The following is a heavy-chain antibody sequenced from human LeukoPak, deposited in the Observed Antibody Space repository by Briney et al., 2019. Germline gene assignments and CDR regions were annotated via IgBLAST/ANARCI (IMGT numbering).Heavy chain of an antibody. CDR3: ARGELSGSLGY. Sequence: ASVNVSCKASGYTFTSYAMHWVRQPPGQRIERMGWINAGNGNTKYSQEFQGRVTITRDTSASTAYMELSSLRSEGMAVYYCARGELSGSLGYWGQGTLVSVSS. CDR1: GYTFTSYA. J-gene: IGHJ4*02. CDR2: INAGNGNT. V-gene: IGHV1-3*03. D-gene: IGHD1-26*01.